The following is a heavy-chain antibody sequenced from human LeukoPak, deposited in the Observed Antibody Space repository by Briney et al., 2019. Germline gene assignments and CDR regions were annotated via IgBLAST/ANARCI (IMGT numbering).Heavy chain of an antibody. V-gene: IGHV1-69*04. J-gene: IGHJ5*02. CDR1: GGTFSSYA. Sequence: ASVKVSCKASGGTFSSYAISWVRQAPGQGLEWMGRIIPILGIANYAQKFQGRVTITADKSTSTAYMALSSLRSEDTAVYYCARDLLDGCSSTSCYTKGWFDPWGQGTLVTVSS. CDR3: ARDLLDGCSSTSCYTKGWFDP. CDR2: IIPILGIA. D-gene: IGHD2-2*02.